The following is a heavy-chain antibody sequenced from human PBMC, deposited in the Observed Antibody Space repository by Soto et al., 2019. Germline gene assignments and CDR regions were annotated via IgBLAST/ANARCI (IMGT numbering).Heavy chain of an antibody. CDR3: ARGGSGSYYFDY. CDR2: ISSNGGST. Sequence: ESGGGLVQPGGSLRLSCAASGFTFSSYAMHWVRQAPGKGLEYVSAISSNGGSTYYANSVKGRFTISRDNSKNTLYLQMGSLRAEDMAVYYCARGGSGSYYFDYWGQGTLVTVSS. CDR1: GFTFSSYA. D-gene: IGHD1-26*01. V-gene: IGHV3-64*01. J-gene: IGHJ4*02.